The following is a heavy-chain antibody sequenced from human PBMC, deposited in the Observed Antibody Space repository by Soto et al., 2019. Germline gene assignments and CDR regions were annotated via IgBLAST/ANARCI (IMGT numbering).Heavy chain of an antibody. V-gene: IGHV3-11*01. D-gene: IGHD3-3*01. Sequence: GGSLRLSCVVSGFTFSDYYMTWIRQTPERGLEWVSYISGGDSDIHYADSVRGRFTTSRDNAKNSLYLEINSLRVEDTAVYYCARGWGGYYSELDYWGQGTLVTVSS. CDR2: ISGGDSDI. CDR3: ARGWGGYYSELDY. J-gene: IGHJ4*02. CDR1: GFTFSDYY.